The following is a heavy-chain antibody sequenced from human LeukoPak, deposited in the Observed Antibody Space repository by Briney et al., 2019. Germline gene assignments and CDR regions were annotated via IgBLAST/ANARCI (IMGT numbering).Heavy chain of an antibody. D-gene: IGHD1-14*01. V-gene: IGHV4-59*11. J-gene: IGHJ6*03. CDR2: IHYSGII. CDR3: ARDQITSSGYYMDV. CDR1: GGSINSHY. Sequence: SETLSLTCTVSGGSINSHYWSWIRQSPTKGLEWIGYIHYSGIINYNPSLKSRVTMSVDTSKNKFSLRLSSVTAADTAVYYCARDQITSSGYYMDVWGKGTTVTVSS.